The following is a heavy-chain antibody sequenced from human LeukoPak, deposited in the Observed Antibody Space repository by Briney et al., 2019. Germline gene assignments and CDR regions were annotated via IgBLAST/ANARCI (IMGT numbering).Heavy chain of an antibody. Sequence: SVKVSFKASGGTFSSYAISWVRQAPGQGLEWMGRIIPILGIANYAQKFQGRVTITADKSTSTAYMELSSLRSEDTAVYYCARVNTMVRGVQSNYYYYYGMDVWGQGTMVTVSS. CDR3: ARVNTMVRGVQSNYYYYYGMDV. V-gene: IGHV1-69*04. D-gene: IGHD3-10*01. J-gene: IGHJ6*02. CDR2: IIPILGIA. CDR1: GGTFSSYA.